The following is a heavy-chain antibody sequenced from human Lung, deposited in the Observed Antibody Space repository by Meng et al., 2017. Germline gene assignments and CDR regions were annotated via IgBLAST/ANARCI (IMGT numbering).Heavy chain of an antibody. D-gene: IGHD3-10*01. CDR3: AREPYYYGSGSYSSYWYFDL. Sequence: GQLQESGPGLVKPSQTLSPTCTVSGGSISSGGYYWSWIRQHPGKGLEWIGYIYYSGSTYYNPSLKSRVTISVDTSKNQFSLKLSSVTAADTAVYYCAREPYYYGSGSYSSYWYFDLWGRGTLVTVSS. CDR2: IYYSGST. J-gene: IGHJ2*01. V-gene: IGHV4-31*03. CDR1: GGSISSGGYY.